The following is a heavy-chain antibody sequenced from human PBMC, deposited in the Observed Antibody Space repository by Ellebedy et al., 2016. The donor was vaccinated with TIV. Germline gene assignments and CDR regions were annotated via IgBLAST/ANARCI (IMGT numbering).Heavy chain of an antibody. CDR2: ISSSSSTI. D-gene: IGHD5-18*01. Sequence: GGSLRLXCAASGFTFSSYSMNWVRQAPGKGLECLSYISSSSSTIYYADSVKGRFTISRDNSKNTLYLQMNSLRAEDTAVYYCASSPWIQLWQIDYWGQGTLVTVSS. J-gene: IGHJ4*02. V-gene: IGHV3-48*01. CDR3: ASSPWIQLWQIDY. CDR1: GFTFSSYS.